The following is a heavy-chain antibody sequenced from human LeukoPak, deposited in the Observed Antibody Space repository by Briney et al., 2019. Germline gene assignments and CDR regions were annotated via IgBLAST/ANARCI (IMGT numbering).Heavy chain of an antibody. CDR1: GGSFSGYY. D-gene: IGHD3-22*01. CDR2: INHSGST. Sequence: SETLSLTCAVYGGSFSGYYWSWIRQPPGKGLEWIGEINHSGSTNYNPSLKSRVTISVDTSKNQFSLKLSSVTAADTAVYYCARGYYYDSSAWRYWGQGTLVTVSS. CDR3: ARGYYYDSSAWRY. J-gene: IGHJ4*02. V-gene: IGHV4-34*01.